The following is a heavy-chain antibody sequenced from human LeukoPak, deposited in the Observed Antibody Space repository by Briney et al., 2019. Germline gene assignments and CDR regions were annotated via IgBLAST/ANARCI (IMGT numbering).Heavy chain of an antibody. CDR1: GFTFSSYW. D-gene: IGHD5-12*01. V-gene: IGHV3-74*01. J-gene: IGHJ4*02. Sequence: GGSLRLSCAASGFTFSSYWMHWVRQAPGKGLVWVSRINSDGSSTSYADSVKGRFTISRDNAKNSLYLQMNSLRAEDTAVYYCARSTYGGYDYFDYWGQGTLVTVSS. CDR3: ARSTYGGYDYFDY. CDR2: INSDGSST.